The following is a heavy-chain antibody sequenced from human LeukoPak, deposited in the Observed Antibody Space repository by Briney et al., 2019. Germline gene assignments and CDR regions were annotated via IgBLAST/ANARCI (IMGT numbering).Heavy chain of an antibody. J-gene: IGHJ6*02. D-gene: IGHD6-19*01. V-gene: IGHV1-24*01. CDR1: GYTLTELS. CDR3: ATDGIAVAGSIRYYYYGMDV. Sequence: ASVKVSCKVSGYTLTELSMHWVRQAPGKGLERMGGFDPEDGETIYAQKFQGRVTMTEDTSTDTAYMELSSLRSEDTAVYYCATDGIAVAGSIRYYYYGMDVWGQGTTVTVSS. CDR2: FDPEDGET.